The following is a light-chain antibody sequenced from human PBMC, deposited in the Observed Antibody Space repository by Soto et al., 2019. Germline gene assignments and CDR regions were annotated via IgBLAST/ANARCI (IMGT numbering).Light chain of an antibody. CDR1: QSVGSY. CDR3: QQYNTWPPRYT. J-gene: IGKJ2*01. CDR2: GAS. Sequence: EIVMTQSPATLSVSPGGRATVSCRASQSVGSYLAWYQQRPGQPPRLLFYGASTRATGIPARFSGSGSGTEFSLTISSLQSEDFAVYYCQQYNTWPPRYTFGQGTKLEIK. V-gene: IGKV3-15*01.